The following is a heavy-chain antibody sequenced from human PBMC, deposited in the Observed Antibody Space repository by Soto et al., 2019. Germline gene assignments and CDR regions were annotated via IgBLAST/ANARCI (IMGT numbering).Heavy chain of an antibody. V-gene: IGHV3-11*06. CDR3: VRGGTLNYDFWSGTPPDY. Sequence: QVQLVESGGGLVKPGGSLRLSCAASGFTFSDYYMSWIRQAPGKGLEWVSYISSSSNYTNYADSVKGRFTICRDNAKNSLYLQMNSLRAEDTAVYYCVRGGTLNYDFWSGTPPDYWGQGTLVTVSS. CDR1: GFTFSDYY. J-gene: IGHJ4*02. D-gene: IGHD3-3*01. CDR2: ISSSSNYT.